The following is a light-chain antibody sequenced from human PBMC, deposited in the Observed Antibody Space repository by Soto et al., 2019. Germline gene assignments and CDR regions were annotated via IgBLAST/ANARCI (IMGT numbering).Light chain of an antibody. J-gene: IGKJ1*01. CDR1: QNTNTR. CDR2: QSS. Sequence: IVLTKSPATLCSFLGDRVTLSYSASQNTNTRSAWYQHTPRQAPSLLIYQSSIRAAGIPARFSASGTGTDFTLTISDLQPEDFAVYYCHQRQSWPRTFGQGTKVDIK. CDR3: HQRQSWPRT. V-gene: IGKV3-11*01.